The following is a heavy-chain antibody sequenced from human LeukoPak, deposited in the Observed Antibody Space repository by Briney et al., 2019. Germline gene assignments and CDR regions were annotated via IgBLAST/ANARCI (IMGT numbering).Heavy chain of an antibody. J-gene: IGHJ3*02. V-gene: IGHV1-69*05. Sequence: ASVKVSCKACGGTFNSYAISWVRQAPGQGLEWMGGIIPIFGTANYAQKFQGRVTITTDKSTSTAYMELSSLRSEDTAVYYCARAGGQLPDAFHIWGQGTVVTVSS. CDR3: ARAGGQLPDAFHI. CDR2: IIPIFGTA. D-gene: IGHD4-23*01. CDR1: GGTFNSYA.